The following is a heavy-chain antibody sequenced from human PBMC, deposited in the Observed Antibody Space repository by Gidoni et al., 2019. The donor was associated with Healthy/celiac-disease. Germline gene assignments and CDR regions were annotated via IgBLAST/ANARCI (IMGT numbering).Heavy chain of an antibody. CDR1: GGSFSGYY. D-gene: IGHD3-10*01. J-gene: IGHJ6*02. CDR3: ASLSSYYYGSGYYYYGMDV. CDR2: INHSVST. Sequence: QVQLQQWGAGLLKPSETLSLTCAVYGGSFSGYYWSWIRQPPGKGLEWIGEINHSVSTNYNPSLKSRGTISVDTSKNQFSLKLSSVTAADTAVYYCASLSSYYYGSGYYYYGMDVWGQGTTVTVSS. V-gene: IGHV4-34*01.